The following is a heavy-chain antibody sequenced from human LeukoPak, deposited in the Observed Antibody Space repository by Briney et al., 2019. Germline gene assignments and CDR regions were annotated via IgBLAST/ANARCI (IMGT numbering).Heavy chain of an antibody. J-gene: IGHJ4*02. CDR2: LSGNGNTI. D-gene: IGHD4-23*01. Sequence: GGSLRLSCAASGFTFSTYAMSWVRQAPGTGLECVSALSGNGNTIYYADSVKGRFTISRDNSKNPLSLQMNSLRAEDTAVYYCAKALYGGHDYWGQGTLVTVSS. CDR3: AKALYGGHDY. CDR1: GFTFSTYA. V-gene: IGHV3-23*01.